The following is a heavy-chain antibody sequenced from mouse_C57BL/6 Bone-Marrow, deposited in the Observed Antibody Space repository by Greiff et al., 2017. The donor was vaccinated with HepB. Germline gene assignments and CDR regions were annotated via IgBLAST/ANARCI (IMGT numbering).Heavy chain of an antibody. CDR3: ASSHYYGSSWFAY. CDR1: GFSLTSYG. J-gene: IGHJ3*01. D-gene: IGHD1-1*01. Sequence: VKLVESGPGLVAPSQSLSITCTVSGFSLTSYGVDWVRQSPGKGLEWLGVIWGVGSTNYNSALKSRLSISKDNSKSQVFLKMNSLQTDDTAMYYCASSHYYGSSWFAYWGQGTLVTVSA. V-gene: IGHV2-6*01. CDR2: IWGVGST.